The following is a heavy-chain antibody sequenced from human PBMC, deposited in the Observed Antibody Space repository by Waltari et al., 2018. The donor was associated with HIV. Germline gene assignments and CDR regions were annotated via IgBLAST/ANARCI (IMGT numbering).Heavy chain of an antibody. CDR1: GFTSSSYA. J-gene: IGHJ4*02. Sequence: EVHLLESGGGFVQPGGSRRLSCETSGFTSSSYAITWVRQAPGKGLGWIYSLSGYGGSTYYADSVKGRFTISRDNSKNMVYLQINSLRAEDTVLYYCVRGPVWFGEFPYTLDSWGQGTLVTVSS. CDR2: LSGYGGST. CDR3: VRGPVWFGEFPYTLDS. D-gene: IGHD3-10*01. V-gene: IGHV3-23*01.